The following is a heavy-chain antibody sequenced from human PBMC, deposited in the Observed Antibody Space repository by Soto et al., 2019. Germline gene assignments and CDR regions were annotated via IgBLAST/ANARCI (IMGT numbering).Heavy chain of an antibody. CDR2: IFQSGST. V-gene: IGHV4-4*02. J-gene: IGHJ5*02. D-gene: IGHD6-19*01. CDR1: GGTIRSPDW. CDR3: ARGRGRYSSGWSWFDP. Sequence: PSETLSLTCGVSGGTIRSPDWWTWVRPPPGKGLEWIGEIFQSGSTNYTPSLESRVTISVDKSKNQFSLTLTSVTAADTAVYFCARGRGRYSSGWSWFDPWGQGILVTVS.